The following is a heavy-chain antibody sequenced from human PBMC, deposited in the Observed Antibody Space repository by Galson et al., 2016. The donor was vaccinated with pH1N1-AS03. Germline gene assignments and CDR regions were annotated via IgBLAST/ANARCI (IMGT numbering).Heavy chain of an antibody. Sequence: VKVSCKASGYTFTDYYIHWVRQAPGQGLEWMGWINPNTGGAKYARKFQGRVIMSRDASITTAYLELTSLTSDDTAVFYCAGDGGFHYFGLGGWGQGTAVTVS. J-gene: IGHJ6*02. CDR2: INPNTGGA. V-gene: IGHV1-2*02. CDR1: GYTFTDYY. D-gene: IGHD2-15*01. CDR3: AGDGGFHYFGLGG.